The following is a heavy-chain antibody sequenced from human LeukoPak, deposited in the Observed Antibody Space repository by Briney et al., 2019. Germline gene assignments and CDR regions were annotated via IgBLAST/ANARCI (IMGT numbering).Heavy chain of an antibody. CDR2: IKQDGSDK. V-gene: IGHV3-7*01. J-gene: IGHJ3*02. CDR3: ARELGYCSSSSCYTSLDAFDI. CDR1: GFTFSSYW. Sequence: PGGSLRLSCAASGFTFSSYWMSWVRQAPGKGLEWVANIKQDGSDKYYVDSVKGRFTISRDNAKNSLYLQMNSLRAEDTAVYYCARELGYCSSSSCYTSLDAFDIWGQGTTVTVSS. D-gene: IGHD2-2*02.